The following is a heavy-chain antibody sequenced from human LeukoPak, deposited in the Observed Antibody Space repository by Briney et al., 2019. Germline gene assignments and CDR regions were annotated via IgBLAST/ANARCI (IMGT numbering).Heavy chain of an antibody. Sequence: SETLSLTCTVSGGSISSGGYYWSWIRQHPGKGLEWIGYIYYSGSTYYNPSLKSRVTISVDTSKNQFSLKLSSVTAADTAVYYCARDRRTMVRGPTVYYYYGMDVWGQGTTVTVSS. CDR1: GGSISSGGYY. J-gene: IGHJ6*02. D-gene: IGHD3-10*01. CDR2: IYYSGST. V-gene: IGHV4-31*03. CDR3: ARDRRTMVRGPTVYYYYGMDV.